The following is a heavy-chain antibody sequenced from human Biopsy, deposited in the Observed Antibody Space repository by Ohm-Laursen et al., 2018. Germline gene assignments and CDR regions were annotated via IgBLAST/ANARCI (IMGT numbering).Heavy chain of an antibody. V-gene: IGHV1-46*01. CDR3: ARNTGWYGDLYYFDY. CDR2: INPSGSTI. J-gene: IGHJ4*02. CDR1: GYSFTSYY. D-gene: IGHD6-19*01. Sequence: GASVKVSCKASGYSFTSYYMHWVRQAPGQGLEWMGMINPSGSTISYLQILQGRVTMTRDTSKSTVYMELSSLRSADTAVYFCARNTGWYGDLYYFDYWGQGTLVTVSS.